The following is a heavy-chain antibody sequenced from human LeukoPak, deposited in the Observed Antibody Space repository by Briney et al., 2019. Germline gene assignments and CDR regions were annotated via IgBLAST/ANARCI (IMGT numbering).Heavy chain of an antibody. Sequence: PGGSLRLSCVGSGFTFRSHAMSWVRQAPGKGLEWVANIEPDGREKYYVDSVKGRFTASRDNKKESVYLLMTSLRVEDTAVYYCARIYYYGMDVWGQGTTVTVSS. CDR3: ARIYYYGMDV. J-gene: IGHJ6*02. D-gene: IGHD3-10*01. V-gene: IGHV3-7*01. CDR2: IEPDGREK. CDR1: GFTFRSHA.